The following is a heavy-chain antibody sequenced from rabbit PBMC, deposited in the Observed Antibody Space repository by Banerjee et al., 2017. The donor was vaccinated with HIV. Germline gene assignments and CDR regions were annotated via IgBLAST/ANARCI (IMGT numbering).Heavy chain of an antibody. CDR2: INAGSSGST. D-gene: IGHD4-1*01. CDR1: GFSFSSSYW. V-gene: IGHV1S40*01. J-gene: IGHJ4*01. Sequence: QSLEESGGDLVKPGASLTLTCTASGFSFSSSYWMCWVRQAPGKGLEWIACINAGSSGSTYYATWAKGRFTISKTSSTTVTLKMTSLTAADTATYFCARGYSSGWGRFNLWGQGTLVTVS. CDR3: ARGYSSGWGRFNL.